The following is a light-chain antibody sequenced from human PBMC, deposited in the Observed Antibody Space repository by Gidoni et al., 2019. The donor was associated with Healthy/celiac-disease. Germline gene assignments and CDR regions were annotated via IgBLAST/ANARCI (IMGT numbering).Light chain of an antibody. V-gene: IGLV3-19*01. CDR3: NSRDSSGNHVV. J-gene: IGLJ2*01. Sequence: SSELTQDPAVSVVLGQTVRITCRGDSLRSYYASWYQQKPGQASALVIYGKNNRPSGIPDRFSGSSSGNTASLTITGAQAEDEADYYCNSRDSSGNHVVFGGGTKLTVL. CDR1: SLRSYY. CDR2: GKN.